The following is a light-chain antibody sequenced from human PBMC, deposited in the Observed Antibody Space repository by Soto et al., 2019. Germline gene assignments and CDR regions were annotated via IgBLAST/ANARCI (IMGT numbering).Light chain of an antibody. J-gene: IGKJ2*01. V-gene: IGKV1-5*01. CDR2: DAS. Sequence: DIQMTQSPSTLSASVGDRVTITCRASQTVSTWLAWYQRKPGKAPNLLIYDASSLQSGVPSRFSGSASGTEFTLTISSLQPDDFASYYCQQYSSYPYSFGQGTKVDIK. CDR3: QQYSSYPYS. CDR1: QTVSTW.